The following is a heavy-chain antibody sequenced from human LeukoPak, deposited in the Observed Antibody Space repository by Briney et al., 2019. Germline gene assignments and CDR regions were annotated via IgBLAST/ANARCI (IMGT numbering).Heavy chain of an antibody. J-gene: IGHJ4*02. CDR2: IYYSGST. V-gene: IGHV4-59*01. Sequence: SETLSLTCTVSGVSISSYYWSWIRQPLGKGLEWIGYIYYSGSTNYNPSLKSRVTISVDTSKNQFSLKLSSVTAADTAVYYCASLGVVTRTRFDYWGQGTLVTVSS. CDR3: ASLGVVTRTRFDY. CDR1: GVSISSYY. D-gene: IGHD3-3*01.